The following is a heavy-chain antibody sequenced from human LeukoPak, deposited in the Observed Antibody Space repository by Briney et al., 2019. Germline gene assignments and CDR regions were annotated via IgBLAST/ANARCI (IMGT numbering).Heavy chain of an antibody. J-gene: IGHJ4*02. CDR2: INTNTGNP. CDR3: AALMTGYYTLYFDY. V-gene: IGHV7-4-1*02. CDR1: GYTFTSYA. D-gene: IGHD3-9*01. Sequence: ASVKVSCKASGYTFTSYAMNWVRQAPGQGLEWMGWINTNTGNPTYAQGFTGRFVFSLDTSVSTAYLQISSLKAEDTAVYYCAALMTGYYTLYFDYWGQGTLVTVSS.